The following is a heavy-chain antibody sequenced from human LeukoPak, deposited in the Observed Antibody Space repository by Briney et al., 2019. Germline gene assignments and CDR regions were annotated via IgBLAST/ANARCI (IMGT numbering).Heavy chain of an antibody. J-gene: IGHJ6*02. V-gene: IGHV4-59*01. Sequence: SETLSLTCAVSGGSISSYYWSWIRQPPGKGLEWIGYIYYSGSTNYNPSLKSRVTISVDTSKNKFSLKLSSVTAADTAVYYCAGGLGGSGSYWYDGMDVWGQGTTVTVSS. CDR2: IYYSGST. CDR3: AGGLGGSGSYWYDGMDV. CDR1: GGSISSYY. D-gene: IGHD3-10*01.